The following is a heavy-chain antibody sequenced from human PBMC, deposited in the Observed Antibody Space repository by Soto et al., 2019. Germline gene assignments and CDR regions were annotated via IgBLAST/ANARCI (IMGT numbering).Heavy chain of an antibody. Sequence: QVQLVQSGAEVKKPGSSVKVSCKASGGTFSSYTISWVRQAPGQGLEWMGRIIPILGIANYAQKFQGRVTITAAKSTSTAYMELSSRRSEDTAVYYCSRDPGDYVQYFDYWGQGTLVTVSS. CDR3: SRDPGDYVQYFDY. D-gene: IGHD4-17*01. J-gene: IGHJ4*02. CDR2: IIPILGIA. V-gene: IGHV1-69*08. CDR1: GGTFSSYT.